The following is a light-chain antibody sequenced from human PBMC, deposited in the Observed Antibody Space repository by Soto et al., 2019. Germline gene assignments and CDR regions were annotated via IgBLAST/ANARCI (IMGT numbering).Light chain of an antibody. CDR2: WAA. CDR3: QQQYTTPRT. J-gene: IGKJ1*01. CDR1: QSILLTSDNKND. V-gene: IGKV4-1*01. Sequence: DNVMTQAPDSLPVSLGDRATIHRKSSQSILLTSDNKNDLAWYQQKSGQPPRLLIYWAATRESGVPDRFSGRGSGTDFSLTISCLEAEGVAVYYCQQQYTTPRTFGQGTKVDIK.